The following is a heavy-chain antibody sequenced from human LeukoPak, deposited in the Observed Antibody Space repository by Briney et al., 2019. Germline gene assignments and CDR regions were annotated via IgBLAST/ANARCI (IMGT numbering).Heavy chain of an antibody. J-gene: IGHJ4*02. D-gene: IGHD6-13*01. Sequence: SETLSLTCTVSGGSISSYYWSWIRQPPGKGLEWIGYIYYSGSTNYNPSLKSRVTISVDTSKNQFSLKLSSVTAADTAVYYCARVGRIAAAGPDYWGQGTLVTVSS. V-gene: IGHV4-59*01. CDR3: ARVGRIAAAGPDY. CDR2: IYYSGST. CDR1: GGSISSYY.